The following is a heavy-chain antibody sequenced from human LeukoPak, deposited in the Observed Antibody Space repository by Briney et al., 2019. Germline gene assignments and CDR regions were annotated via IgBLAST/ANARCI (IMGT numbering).Heavy chain of an antibody. CDR3: AKITVAGTYYYYYYMDV. CDR2: IFHTGTT. CDR1: GGSISSSNW. Sequence: SGTLSLTCAVSGGSISSSNWWSWVRQPPGKGLEWIGRIFHTGTTDYKTSLKGRVTISVDKSKNQFSLKLTSVTAADTAVYYCAKITVAGTYYYYYYMDVWGKGTTVTVSS. J-gene: IGHJ6*03. D-gene: IGHD6-19*01. V-gene: IGHV4-4*02.